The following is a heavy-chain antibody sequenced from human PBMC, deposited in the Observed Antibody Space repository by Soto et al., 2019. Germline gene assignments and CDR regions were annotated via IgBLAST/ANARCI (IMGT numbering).Heavy chain of an antibody. CDR3: ARHEDYYDSSGFDY. D-gene: IGHD3-22*01. J-gene: IGHJ4*02. CDR1: GGSISSYH. V-gene: IGHV4-59*08. Sequence: PSGTLSLTCTVSGGSISSYHWNWIRQPPGKGLEWIGYIHYSGSTNYNPSLKSRVTMSVATSKNQFSLKLSSVTAADTAVYYCARHEDYYDSSGFDYWGQGTLVTVS. CDR2: IHYSGST.